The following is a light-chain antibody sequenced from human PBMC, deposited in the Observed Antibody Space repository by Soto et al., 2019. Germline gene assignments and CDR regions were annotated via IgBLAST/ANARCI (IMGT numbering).Light chain of an antibody. CDR3: QQYAGSLYT. V-gene: IGKV3-20*01. CDR2: DTS. Sequence: EIVLTQSPGTLSLSPGERATLSCRASQSVSSIYLAWYQQKPGQAPRLLIYDTSIRATGIPARFSGSGSGTDFSLTISRLEPEDFAVYYCQQYAGSLYTFAQGTKVDIK. J-gene: IGKJ2*01. CDR1: QSVSSIY.